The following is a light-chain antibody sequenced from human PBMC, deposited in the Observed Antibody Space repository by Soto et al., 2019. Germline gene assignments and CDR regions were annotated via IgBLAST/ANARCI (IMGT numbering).Light chain of an antibody. Sequence: DIQLTQSPSSLSASVGDRVTITCRSSQNINTYLNWYQQRPGEPPKLLIYHASSLKSGVPSRFSGGASGTAFTLTISSLQPEDFGTYYCQQSSRMPPFGGGTKLDIK. CDR1: QNINTY. V-gene: IGKV1-39*01. CDR3: QQSSRMPP. J-gene: IGKJ4*01. CDR2: HAS.